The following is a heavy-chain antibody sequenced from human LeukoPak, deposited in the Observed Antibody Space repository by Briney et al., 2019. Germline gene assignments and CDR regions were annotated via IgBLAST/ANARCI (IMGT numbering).Heavy chain of an antibody. CDR3: ASHSDSSGWYAAFDI. CDR2: IYTSGST. V-gene: IGHV4-4*07. CDR1: GGSISTYY. J-gene: IGHJ3*02. Sequence: SETLSLTCTVSGGSISTYYWSWIRQPAGKGLEWIGRIYTSGSTNYNPSLKSRVTISVDTSKNQFSLKLSSVTAADTAVYYCASHSDSSGWYAAFDIWGQGTMVTVSS. D-gene: IGHD6-19*01.